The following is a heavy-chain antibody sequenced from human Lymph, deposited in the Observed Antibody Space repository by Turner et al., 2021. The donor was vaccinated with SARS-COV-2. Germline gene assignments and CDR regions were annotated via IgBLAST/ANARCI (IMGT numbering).Heavy chain of an antibody. J-gene: IGHJ4*02. Sequence: EVQLVESGGGLVQPGRSLRLSCAASGFTFEDYAMHWVRQAPGKGREWVSGINWSGGSIAYADSVKGRFTISRDNPKNTLYLKMNSLRAEDTAFYYCAKDLAGTYYSSFDYWGQGTLVTVSS. V-gene: IGHV3-9*01. CDR2: INWSGGSI. CDR1: GFTFEDYA. D-gene: IGHD1-26*01. CDR3: AKDLAGTYYSSFDY.